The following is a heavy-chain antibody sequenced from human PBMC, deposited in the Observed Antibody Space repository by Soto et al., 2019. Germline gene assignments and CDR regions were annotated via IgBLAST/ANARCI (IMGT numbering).Heavy chain of an antibody. V-gene: IGHV4-4*02. CDR3: ARHWEIIAAAGTSGYNWFDP. CDR1: GGSISSSNW. D-gene: IGHD6-13*01. Sequence: SETLSLTCAVSGGSISSSNWWSWVRQPPGKGLEWIGEIYHSGSTNYNPSLKSRVTISVDKSKNQFSLKLSSVTAADTAVYYCARHWEIIAAAGTSGYNWFDPWGQGTLVTVSS. CDR2: IYHSGST. J-gene: IGHJ5*02.